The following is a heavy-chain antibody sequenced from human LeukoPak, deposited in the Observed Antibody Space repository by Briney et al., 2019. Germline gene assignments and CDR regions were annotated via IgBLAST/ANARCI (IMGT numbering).Heavy chain of an antibody. J-gene: IGHJ6*02. CDR1: GGTFSSYA. CDR2: IIPILGIA. Sequence: ASVKVSCKASGGTFSSYAISWVRQAPGQGLEWMGRIIPILGIANYAQKFQGRVTITADKSTSTAYMELSSLRSEDTAVYYCARAAVAGTVYYYGMDVWGQGTTVTVSS. V-gene: IGHV1-69*04. D-gene: IGHD6-19*01. CDR3: ARAAVAGTVYYYGMDV.